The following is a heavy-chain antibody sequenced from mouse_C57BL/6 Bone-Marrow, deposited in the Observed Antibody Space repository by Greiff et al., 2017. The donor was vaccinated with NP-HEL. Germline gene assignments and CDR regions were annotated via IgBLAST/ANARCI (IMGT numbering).Heavy chain of an antibody. D-gene: IGHD1-1*01. Sequence: EVQVVESGGDLVKPGGSLKLSCAASGFTFSSYGMSWVRQTPDKRLEWVATISSGGSYTYYPDSVKGRFTISRDNAKNTLYLQMSSLKSEDTAMYYCARHRDYYGSSYGHYAMDYWGQGTSVTVSS. CDR1: GFTFSSYG. V-gene: IGHV5-6*01. CDR3: ARHRDYYGSSYGHYAMDY. CDR2: ISSGGSYT. J-gene: IGHJ4*01.